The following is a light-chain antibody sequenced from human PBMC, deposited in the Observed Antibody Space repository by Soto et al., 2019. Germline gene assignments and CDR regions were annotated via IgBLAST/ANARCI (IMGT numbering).Light chain of an antibody. V-gene: IGKV4-1*01. CDR3: QQYFSAHLT. CDR1: QSLFNSANDKIH. J-gene: IGKJ4*01. Sequence: DIVMTQSPASLAVSLGERATINCKSSQSLFNSANDKIHFAWYQQKPGQPPKLLIWRASTRDSGVPDRFSGSGSGTDFTLNINSLQAEDVATYYCQQYFSAHLTFGGGTKVEI. CDR2: RAS.